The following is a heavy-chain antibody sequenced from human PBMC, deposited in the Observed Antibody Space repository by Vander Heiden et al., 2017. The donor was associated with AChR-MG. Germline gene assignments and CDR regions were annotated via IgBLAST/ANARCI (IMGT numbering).Heavy chain of an antibody. CDR1: RGSISSSSYY. CDR3: ARSPPGVLLFDY. J-gene: IGHJ4*02. CDR2: IYYSGSS. D-gene: IGHD2-21*01. V-gene: IGHV4-39*01. Sequence: QLQPQESGSGVVKPSETLSHSSPASRGSISSSSYYWGWIRQPPGKGLEWIGSIYYSGSSYYNPSLKSRVTISVDTSKNQFSLKVRSVTAADTAVYYCARSPPGVLLFDYWGQGTLVTVSS.